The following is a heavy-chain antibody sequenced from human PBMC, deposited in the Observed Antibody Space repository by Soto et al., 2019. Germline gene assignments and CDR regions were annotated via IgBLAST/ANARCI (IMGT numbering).Heavy chain of an antibody. D-gene: IGHD6-13*01. Sequence: GESLKISCKGSGYSFTSYWIGWVRQMPGKGLEWMGIIYPGDSDTRYSPSFQGQVTISADKSISTAYLQWSSLKASDTAMYYCARRSRIAAAGTHYYYGMDVWGQGTTVTVSS. J-gene: IGHJ6*02. V-gene: IGHV5-51*01. CDR2: IYPGDSDT. CDR1: GYSFTSYW. CDR3: ARRSRIAAAGTHYYYGMDV.